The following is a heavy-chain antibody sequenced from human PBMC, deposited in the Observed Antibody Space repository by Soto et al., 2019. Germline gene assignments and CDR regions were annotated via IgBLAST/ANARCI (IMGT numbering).Heavy chain of an antibody. J-gene: IGHJ4*02. CDR1: GNTFTSYD. V-gene: IGHV1-8*01. D-gene: IGHD3-10*01. Sequence: ASVKVSCKASGNTFTSYDINWVRQATGDGLEWMGWSNPNSGNIGYAQKFQGRVTMTRDTAIRTAYMDVSRLRSDDTAVYYCARGRASGSYYLLDYWAQGTLVTVSS. CDR3: ARGRASGSYYLLDY. CDR2: SNPNSGNI.